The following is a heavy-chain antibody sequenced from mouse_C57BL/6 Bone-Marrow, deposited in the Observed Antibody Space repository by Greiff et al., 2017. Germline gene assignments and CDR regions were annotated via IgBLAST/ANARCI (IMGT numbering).Heavy chain of an antibody. V-gene: IGHV1-63*01. Sequence: VQLMESGAELVRPGTSVKMSCKASGYTFTNYWIGWAKQRPGHGLEWIGDIYPGGGYTNYNEKFKGKATLTADKSSSTAYMQFSSLTSEDSAIYYCARRGHYYCSSLGCFDYWGQGTTLTVSS. J-gene: IGHJ2*01. CDR2: IYPGGGYT. CDR1: GYTFTNYW. CDR3: ARRGHYYCSSLGCFDY. D-gene: IGHD1-1*01.